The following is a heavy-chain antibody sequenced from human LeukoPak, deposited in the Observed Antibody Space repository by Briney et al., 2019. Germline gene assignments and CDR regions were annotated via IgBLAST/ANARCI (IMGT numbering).Heavy chain of an antibody. Sequence: GGSLRLSCASSGFTFEDYAMHWVRQAPGNGLESVSGISWNSGSIGYADSVKGRFTISRDNAKNSLYLQMNSLRAEDTALYYCAKSAKDSSGYYHPFDYWGQGTLVTVSS. CDR1: GFTFEDYA. V-gene: IGHV3-9*01. CDR2: ISWNSGSI. J-gene: IGHJ4*02. CDR3: AKSAKDSSGYYHPFDY. D-gene: IGHD3-22*01.